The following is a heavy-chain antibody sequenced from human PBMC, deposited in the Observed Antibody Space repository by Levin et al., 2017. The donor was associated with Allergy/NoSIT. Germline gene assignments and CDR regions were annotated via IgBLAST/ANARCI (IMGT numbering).Heavy chain of an antibody. CDR2: ISYDGSNT. CDR3: AKAGGYCSAGTCYGNS. Sequence: GESLKISCAASGFTFSDYAMHWVRQAPGKGLEWVAIISYDGSNTYYADSVKGRFTISRDNSKNTVSLQMNSLRPEDTAVYYCAKAGGYCSAGTCYGNSWGQGTLVTVSS. J-gene: IGHJ4*02. CDR1: GFTFSDYA. V-gene: IGHV3-30*18. D-gene: IGHD2-15*01.